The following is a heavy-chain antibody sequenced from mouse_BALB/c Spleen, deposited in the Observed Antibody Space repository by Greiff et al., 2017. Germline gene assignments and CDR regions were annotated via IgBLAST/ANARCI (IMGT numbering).Heavy chain of an antibody. V-gene: IGHV5-6-5*01. D-gene: IGHD1-1*01. Sequence: EVQGVESGGGLVKPGGSLKLSCAASGFTFSSYAMSWVRQTPEKRLEWVASISSGGSTYYPDSVKGRFTISRDNARNILYLQMSSLRSEDTAMYYCARGGYGSSPYYFDYWGQGTTLTVSS. J-gene: IGHJ2*01. CDR2: ISSGGST. CDR1: GFTFSSYA. CDR3: ARGGYGSSPYYFDY.